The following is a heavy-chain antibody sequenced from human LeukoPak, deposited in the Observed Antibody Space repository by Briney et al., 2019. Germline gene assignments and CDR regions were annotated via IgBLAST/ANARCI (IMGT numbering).Heavy chain of an antibody. V-gene: IGHV4-34*01. J-gene: IGHJ5*02. D-gene: IGHD2-15*01. CDR3: ASLVVVVAATGWFDP. CDR2: INHSGST. CDR1: GGSFSGYY. Sequence: PSETLSLTCAVYGGSFSGYYWSWIRQPPGKGLEWIGEINHSGSTNYNPSLKSRVTISVDTSKNQFSLKLSSVTAAVTAVYYCASLVVVVAATGWFDPWGQGTLVTVSS.